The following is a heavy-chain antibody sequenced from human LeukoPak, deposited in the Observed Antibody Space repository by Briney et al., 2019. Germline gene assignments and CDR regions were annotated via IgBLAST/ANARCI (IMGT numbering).Heavy chain of an antibody. CDR2: INHSGST. Sequence: PETLSLTCAVYGGSFSGSYWSWIRQPPRKGLEWIGEINHSGSTNYNPPLKSRATISVDTSKNQFSLKLSSVAAADTAVYYCARVKGDTAMVHNWFDPWGQGTLVTVSS. V-gene: IGHV4-34*01. CDR3: ARVKGDTAMVHNWFDP. CDR1: GGSFSGSY. J-gene: IGHJ5*02. D-gene: IGHD5-18*01.